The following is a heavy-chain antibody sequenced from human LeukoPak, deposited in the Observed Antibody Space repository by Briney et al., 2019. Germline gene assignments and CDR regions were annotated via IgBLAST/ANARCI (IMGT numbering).Heavy chain of an antibody. Sequence: ASVKVSCKASGYTFTSYGISWVRQAPGQGLEWMGWISAYNGNTNYAQKLQGRVTMTTDTSTSTAYMELRSLRSDDTAVYYCARLYYYDSSGYYHFFDYWGQGTLVTVSS. CDR2: ISAYNGNT. D-gene: IGHD3-22*01. J-gene: IGHJ4*02. V-gene: IGHV1-18*01. CDR3: ARLYYYDSSGYYHFFDY. CDR1: GYTFTSYG.